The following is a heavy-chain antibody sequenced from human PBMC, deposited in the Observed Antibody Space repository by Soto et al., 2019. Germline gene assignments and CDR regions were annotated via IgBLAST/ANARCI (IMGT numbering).Heavy chain of an antibody. J-gene: IGHJ5*02. CDR2: IYYSGST. Sequence: QLQLQESGPGLVRPSETLSLTCTVSGGSISSSSYYWGWIRQPPGKGLEWIGSIYYSGSTYYNTSLKSRVTISVGTSKNQFSLKLSSVTAADTAVYYCASPKIAFYNWFDPWGQGTLVSVSS. V-gene: IGHV4-39*01. CDR3: ASPKIAFYNWFDP. D-gene: IGHD3-3*02. CDR1: GGSISSSSYY.